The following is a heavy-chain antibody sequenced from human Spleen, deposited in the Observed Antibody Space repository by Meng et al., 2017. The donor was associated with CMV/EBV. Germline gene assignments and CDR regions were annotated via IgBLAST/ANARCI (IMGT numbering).Heavy chain of an antibody. CDR2: IDPHSGDT. Sequence: QVQLVQSGAEVKQPGASVKVSCTTSGYPFSGYYIPWVRQAPGQGLEWVGRIDPHSGDTKKFQDRVTMTTDTSISTAYMELSSLRSDDTAVYYCARGNWGSRYFDLWGRGTLVTVSS. D-gene: IGHD7-27*01. V-gene: IGHV1-2*06. J-gene: IGHJ2*01. CDR3: ARGNWGSRYFDL. CDR1: GYPFSGYY.